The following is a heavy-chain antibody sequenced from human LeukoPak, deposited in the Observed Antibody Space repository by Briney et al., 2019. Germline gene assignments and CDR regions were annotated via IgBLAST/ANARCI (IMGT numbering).Heavy chain of an antibody. J-gene: IGHJ6*02. D-gene: IGHD3-16*01. CDR1: GYTFTSYG. CDR2: ISAYNGNT. Sequence: GASVKVSCKASGYTFTSYGISWVRQAPGQGLEWMGWISAYNGNTNYAQKLQGRVTMTTDTSTSTAYMELRSLRSDDTAVYYCARDWGMLSYYYYYYGMDVWGQGTTVTDSS. V-gene: IGHV1-18*01. CDR3: ARDWGMLSYYYYYYGMDV.